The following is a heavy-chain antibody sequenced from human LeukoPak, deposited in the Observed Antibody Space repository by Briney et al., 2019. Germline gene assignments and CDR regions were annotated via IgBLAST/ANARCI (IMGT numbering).Heavy chain of an antibody. CDR3: ARGGLLWFGRPNLKRGNWFDP. V-gene: IGHV4-34*01. CDR1: GGSFSGYY. Sequence: SETLSLTCAVYGGSFSGYYWSWIRQPPGKGLEWIGEINHSGSTNYNPSLKSRVTMSVDTSKNQFSLKLSSVTAADTAVYYCARGGLLWFGRPNLKRGNWFDPWGQGTLVTVSS. D-gene: IGHD3-10*01. J-gene: IGHJ5*02. CDR2: INHSGST.